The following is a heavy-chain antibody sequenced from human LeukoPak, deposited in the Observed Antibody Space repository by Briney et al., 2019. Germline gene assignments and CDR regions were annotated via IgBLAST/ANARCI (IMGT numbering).Heavy chain of an antibody. D-gene: IGHD3-3*01. V-gene: IGHV4-39*01. CDR3: ATHMPYYDFWSGYKYYGMDV. J-gene: IGHJ6*02. CDR2: IYYSGST. CDR1: GGSITSSSYY. Sequence: SETLSLTCTVSGGSITSSSYYWGWIRQPPGEGLEWIGIIYYSGSTHYNPSLQSRVTISVDTSKNHFSLRLSSVTAADTAVYYCATHMPYYDFWSGYKYYGMDVWGQGTTVTVSS.